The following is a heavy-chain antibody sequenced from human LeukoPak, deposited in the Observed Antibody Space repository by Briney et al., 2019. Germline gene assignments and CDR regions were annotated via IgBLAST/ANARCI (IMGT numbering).Heavy chain of an antibody. D-gene: IGHD3-10*02. Sequence: GGSLRLSCAASGFTFSSYGMNWVRQAPGKGLEWVTGIGGRDGVTTYYTSSVKGRFTISRDNSKNTLYLQMNSLRAEDTAIYYCAKALFGDRRVGAFDIWGLGTMLTVSS. V-gene: IGHV3-23*01. CDR1: GFTFSSYG. CDR3: AKALFGDRRVGAFDI. J-gene: IGHJ3*02. CDR2: IGGRDGVTT.